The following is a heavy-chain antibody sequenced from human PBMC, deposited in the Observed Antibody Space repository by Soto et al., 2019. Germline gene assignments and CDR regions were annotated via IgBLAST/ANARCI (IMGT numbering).Heavy chain of an antibody. Sequence: SETLSLTCTVYSDSINSDTYYWVWIRQPPVRGLEWIGSIFYDGSTYYNPSLKSRVTISADASKNQFSVRVTSMTATDTAVYYCARHADRGTYTRAFDIWGQGTMVT. CDR1: SDSINSDTYY. D-gene: IGHD1-26*01. J-gene: IGHJ3*02. V-gene: IGHV4-39*01. CDR2: IFYDGST. CDR3: ARHADRGTYTRAFDI.